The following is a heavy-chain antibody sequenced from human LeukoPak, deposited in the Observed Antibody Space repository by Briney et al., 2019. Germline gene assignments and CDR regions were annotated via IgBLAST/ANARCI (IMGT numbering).Heavy chain of an antibody. CDR3: ARDHAYYYDSSGYEQYFQH. D-gene: IGHD3-22*01. J-gene: IGHJ1*01. Sequence: EASVKVSCKASRYTFTSYGISWVRQAPAQGREGVGWISAYNGNTNYAQKLQGRVTMTTDTSTSTAYMELRSLRSDDTAVYYCARDHAYYYDSSGYEQYFQHWGQGTLVTVSS. V-gene: IGHV1-18*01. CDR2: ISAYNGNT. CDR1: RYTFTSYG.